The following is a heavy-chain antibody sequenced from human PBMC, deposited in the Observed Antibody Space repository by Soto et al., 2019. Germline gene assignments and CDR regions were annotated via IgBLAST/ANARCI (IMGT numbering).Heavy chain of an antibody. V-gene: IGHV1-3*01. J-gene: IGHJ5*02. CDR3: ARSSGWYVWFDP. CDR2: INAGNGNT. CDR1: GYTFTSYA. D-gene: IGHD6-13*01. Sequence: AASVKVSCKASGYTFTSYAMHWVRQAPGQRLEWMGWINAGNGNTKYSQKFQGRVTITRDTSASTAYMELSSLRSEDTAVYYCARSSGWYVWFDPWGQGTLVTVS.